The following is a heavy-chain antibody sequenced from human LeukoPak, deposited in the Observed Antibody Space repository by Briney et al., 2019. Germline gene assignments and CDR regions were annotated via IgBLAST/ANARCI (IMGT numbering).Heavy chain of an antibody. D-gene: IGHD3-10*01. CDR2: IRYDGSNK. CDR1: GFTFSSYG. V-gene: IGHV3-30*02. Sequence: GGSLRLSCAASGFTFSSYGMHWVRQAPGKGLEWVAFIRYDGSNKYYADSVKGRFTISRDNSKNALYLQMNSLRAEDTAVYYCAKDYPYYYGSGSSTFDYWGQGTLVTVSS. J-gene: IGHJ4*02. CDR3: AKDYPYYYGSGSSTFDY.